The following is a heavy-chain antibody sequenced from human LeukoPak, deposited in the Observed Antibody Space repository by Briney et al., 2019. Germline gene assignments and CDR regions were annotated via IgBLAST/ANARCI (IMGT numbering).Heavy chain of an antibody. Sequence: GGSLRLSCAASGFTFDDYAMHWVRQAPGKGLEWVSTISGSGGSTYYADSVKGRFTISRDNAKNSLYLQMNSLRAEDTAVYYCARGGRYFDWLEFDYWGQGTLVTASS. J-gene: IGHJ4*02. V-gene: IGHV3-23*01. CDR2: ISGSGGST. D-gene: IGHD3-9*01. CDR1: GFTFDDYA. CDR3: ARGGRYFDWLEFDY.